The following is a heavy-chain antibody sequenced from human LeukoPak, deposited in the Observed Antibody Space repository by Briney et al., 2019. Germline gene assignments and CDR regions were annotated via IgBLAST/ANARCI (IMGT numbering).Heavy chain of an antibody. J-gene: IGHJ6*02. CDR1: GFTSSTYG. CDR3: ARNRPGFGSVPGYHYGMDV. Sequence: GGSLRLSCAASGFTSSTYGMTWVRQAQGKGLEWVSSISSSSSYIYYADSVKGRFTISRDNAKDSLDLQMSSLRDEDTAAYYCARNRPGFGSVPGYHYGMDVWGQGTTVTVSS. V-gene: IGHV3-21*01. D-gene: IGHD3-10*01. CDR2: ISSSSSYI.